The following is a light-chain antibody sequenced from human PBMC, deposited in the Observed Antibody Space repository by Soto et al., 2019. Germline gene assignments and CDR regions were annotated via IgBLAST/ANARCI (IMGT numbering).Light chain of an antibody. CDR3: QQSYRTPHT. Sequence: DIQMTQPPSSVSASGGARVTITCRASKAVSAYLLWYQQTQGRAPKLLIYSASNLVSGVPSSFSGSGSGTNFTLTISSLQPEDFATYYCQQSYRTPHTFGQGTKLETK. J-gene: IGKJ2*01. CDR1: KAVSAY. V-gene: IGKV1-39*01. CDR2: SAS.